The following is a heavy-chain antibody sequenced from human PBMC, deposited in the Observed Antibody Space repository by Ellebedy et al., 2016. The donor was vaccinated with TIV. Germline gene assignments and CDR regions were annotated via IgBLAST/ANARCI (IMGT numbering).Heavy chain of an antibody. CDR3: ARSGYCYGLDV. V-gene: IGHV1-2*04. CDR2: ISFDSGDT. J-gene: IGHJ6*02. D-gene: IGHD2-15*01. Sequence: AASVKVSCKASGYILTGYYMHWVRQAPGQGLEWMGWISFDSGDTNYAQKFQGWLTMTRDTSSRTVYMELRSLKSDDTAMYYCARSGYCYGLDVWGQGTTVTVSS. CDR1: GYILTGYY.